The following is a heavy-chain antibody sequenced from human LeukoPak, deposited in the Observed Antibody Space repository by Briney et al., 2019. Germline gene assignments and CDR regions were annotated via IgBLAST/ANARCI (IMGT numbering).Heavy chain of an antibody. J-gene: IGHJ4*02. V-gene: IGHV3-74*01. CDR2: FDSDGTST. Sequence: PGGSLRLSCAVSGFTVSSCCMHWVRQAPGKELVWVSRFDSDGTSTSYADSVKGRFTISRDNAKNSLYLEMNSLRAEDTAVYYCARRYFDYWGQGTLVTVSS. CDR1: GFTVSSCC. CDR3: ARRYFDY.